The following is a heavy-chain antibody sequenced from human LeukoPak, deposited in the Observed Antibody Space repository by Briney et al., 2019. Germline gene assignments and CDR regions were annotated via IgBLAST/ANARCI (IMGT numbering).Heavy chain of an antibody. CDR3: ARDGHNWRAQGGAFDI. Sequence: GGSLRLSCAASGFTFSSYGMSWVRQAPGKGLEWVSGINWNGGSTGYADSVKGRFTISRDNAKNSLYLQMNSLRAEDTALYYCARDGHNWRAQGGAFDIWGQGTMVTVSS. CDR1: GFTFSSYG. J-gene: IGHJ3*02. V-gene: IGHV3-20*04. D-gene: IGHD1-1*01. CDR2: INWNGGST.